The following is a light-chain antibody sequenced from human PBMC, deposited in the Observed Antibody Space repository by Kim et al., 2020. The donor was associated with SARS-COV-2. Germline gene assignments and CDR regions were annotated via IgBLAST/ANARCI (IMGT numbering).Light chain of an antibody. Sequence: QAGLTQPPSVSKGLRQTATLTCTGNSNNVGNQGAAWLQQHQGHPPKLLSYRNNNRPSGISERLSASRSGNTASLTITGLQPEDEADYYCSAWDSSLSAQVFGGGTNVTVL. CDR3: SAWDSSLSAQV. J-gene: IGLJ3*02. CDR2: RNN. V-gene: IGLV10-54*01. CDR1: SNNVGNQG.